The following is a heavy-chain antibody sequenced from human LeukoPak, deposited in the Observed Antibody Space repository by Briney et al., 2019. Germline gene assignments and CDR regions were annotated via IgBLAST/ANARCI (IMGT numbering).Heavy chain of an antibody. Sequence: SQTLSLTCAVSGGSISSGGYSWSWIRQLPGKGLEWIGYIYYSGSTYYNPSLKSRVTISVDTSKNQFSLKLSSVTAADTAVYYCARGRIARLPYFDYWGQGTLVTVSS. J-gene: IGHJ4*02. CDR2: IYYSGST. D-gene: IGHD5-18*01. CDR1: GGSISSGGYS. V-gene: IGHV4-30-4*07. CDR3: ARGRIARLPYFDY.